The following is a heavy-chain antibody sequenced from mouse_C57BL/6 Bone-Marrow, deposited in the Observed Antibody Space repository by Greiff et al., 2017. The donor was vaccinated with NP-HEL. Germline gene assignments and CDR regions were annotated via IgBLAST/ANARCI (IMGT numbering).Heavy chain of an antibody. CDR3: ATIPYFDY. CDR2: IYPGGGYT. Sequence: VQLQQSGAELVRPGTSVKMSCKASGYTFTNYWIGWAKQRPGHGLEWIGDIYPGGGYTNYNEQFKGKATLTADKSSSTASMQFSSRTSEDAAIYYCATIPYFDYGGQGTTLTVSS. V-gene: IGHV1-63*01. CDR1: GYTFTNYW. J-gene: IGHJ2*01.